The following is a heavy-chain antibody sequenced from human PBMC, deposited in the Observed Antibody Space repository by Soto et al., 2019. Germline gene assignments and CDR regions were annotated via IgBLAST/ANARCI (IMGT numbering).Heavy chain of an antibody. V-gene: IGHV1-3*01. CDR3: ASAVTNYSLDY. CDR2: INAGNGNT. CDR1: GYTFTSYA. Sequence: QVQLVQSGAEVKKPGASVKVSYKASGYTFTSYAMHWVRQAPGQRLEWMGWINAGNGNTKYSQKFQGRVTITRDTSASTAYMELSSLRSEDTAVYYCASAVTNYSLDYWGQGTLVTVSS. J-gene: IGHJ4*02. D-gene: IGHD4-4*01.